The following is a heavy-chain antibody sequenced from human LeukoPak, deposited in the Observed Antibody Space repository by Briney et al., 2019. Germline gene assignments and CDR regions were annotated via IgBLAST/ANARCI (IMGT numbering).Heavy chain of an antibody. V-gene: IGHV4-61*02. Sequence: PSETLSLTCTVSGASISSGSYYWSWIRQPAGKGLEWIGRIYTSGSTNYNPSLKSRVTISVDTSKNQFSLKLSSVTAADTAVYYCAGHIRYCSGGSCYPIRPLYYYYYMDVWGKGTTVTVSS. CDR2: IYTSGST. CDR1: GASISSGSYY. CDR3: AGHIRYCSGGSCYPIRPLYYYYYMDV. J-gene: IGHJ6*03. D-gene: IGHD2-15*01.